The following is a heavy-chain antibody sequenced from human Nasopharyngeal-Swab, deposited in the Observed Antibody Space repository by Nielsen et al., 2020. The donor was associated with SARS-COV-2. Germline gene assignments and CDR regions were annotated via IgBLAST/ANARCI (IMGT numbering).Heavy chain of an antibody. Sequence: GESLKISCTTSGFTFGDYAMSWFRQAPGKGLEWVGFIISKTYGGAPEYAASVKGRFTISRDGAESIAYLQMNSLETEDTGVYYCARSVGSFYGQGAFDIWGQGTMVTVSS. CDR2: IISKTYGGAP. V-gene: IGHV3-49*01. CDR1: GFTFGDYA. J-gene: IGHJ3*02. D-gene: IGHD1-26*01. CDR3: ARSVGSFYGQGAFDI.